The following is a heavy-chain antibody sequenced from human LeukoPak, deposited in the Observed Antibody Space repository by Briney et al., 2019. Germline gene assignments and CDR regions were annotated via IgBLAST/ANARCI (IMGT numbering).Heavy chain of an antibody. V-gene: IGHV3-74*01. CDR1: GCTLSRLW. CDR2: INSDGRKT. Sequence: GGSLRLSCAACGCTLSRLWMHWVGQGRGRGVEWVSRINSDGRKTNYADSVKGRFTISRYNAKNTLYLQINSLRAEATAVYYCARDPHSYSGYDRFDYWGQGTLVTVSS. D-gene: IGHD5-12*01. CDR3: ARDPHSYSGYDRFDY. J-gene: IGHJ4*02.